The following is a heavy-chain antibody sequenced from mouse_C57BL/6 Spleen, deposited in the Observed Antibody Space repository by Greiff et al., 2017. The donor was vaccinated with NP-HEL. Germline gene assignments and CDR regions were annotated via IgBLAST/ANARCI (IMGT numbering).Heavy chain of an antibody. CDR3: ARGGNYPFDY. V-gene: IGHV1-42*01. CDR1: GYSFTGYY. Sequence: EVKLQESGPELVKPGASVKISCKASGYSFTGYYMNWVKQSPEKSLEWIGEINPSTGGTTYNQKFKAKATLTVDKSSSTAYMQLKSLTSEDSAVYYCARGGNYPFDYWGQGTTLTVSS. D-gene: IGHD2-1*01. CDR2: INPSTGGT. J-gene: IGHJ2*01.